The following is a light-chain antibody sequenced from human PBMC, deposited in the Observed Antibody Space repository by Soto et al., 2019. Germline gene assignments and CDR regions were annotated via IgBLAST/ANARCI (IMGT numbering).Light chain of an antibody. J-gene: IGLJ1*01. CDR2: GNT. CDR3: QSYGNGLPDFYV. CDR1: TSNIGADYD. Sequence: QSVLTQPPSVFGGPGQRVTSSCTGGTSNIGADYDVHWYQHLPGTAPKLLIFGNTIRPSGVPDRFSGSRSGTSASLPITGLQADDEAFYYCQSYGNGLPDFYVFGTGTKVPVL. V-gene: IGLV1-40*01.